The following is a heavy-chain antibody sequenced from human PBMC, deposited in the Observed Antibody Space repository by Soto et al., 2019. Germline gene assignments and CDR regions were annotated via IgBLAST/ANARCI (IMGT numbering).Heavy chain of an antibody. J-gene: IGHJ4*02. CDR1: GGSISSSSYY. Sequence: QLQLQESGPGLVKPSETLSLTCTVSGGSISSSSYYWGWIRQPPGKGLEWIGSIYYSGSTYYNPSLKSRVTISVDTSKNQFSLKLSSVTAADTAVYYCARHSGGATPDYWGQGTLVTVSS. V-gene: IGHV4-39*01. CDR3: ARHSGGATPDY. D-gene: IGHD1-26*01. CDR2: IYYSGST.